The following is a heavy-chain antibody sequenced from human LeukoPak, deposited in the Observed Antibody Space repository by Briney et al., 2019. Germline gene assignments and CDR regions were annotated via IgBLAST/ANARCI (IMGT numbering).Heavy chain of an antibody. J-gene: IGHJ4*02. CDR2: ISYDEKNK. D-gene: IGHD6-13*01. V-gene: IGHV3-30*18. CDR3: AKDGEEAADFDH. Sequence: GGSLRLSCVTSGFNFSHYGMHWVRQAPGKGLEWVADISYDEKNKFYGDSVKGRFTISRDNAKNTLFLQMNSLRSEDTALYYCAKDGEEAADFDHWGQGTLVIVSS. CDR1: GFNFSHYG.